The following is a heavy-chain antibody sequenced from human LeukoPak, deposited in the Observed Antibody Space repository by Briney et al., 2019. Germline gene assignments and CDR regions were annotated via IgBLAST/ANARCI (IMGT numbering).Heavy chain of an antibody. D-gene: IGHD3-10*01. Sequence: KPSETLSLTCTVSGGSISSSSYYWGWIRQPPGKGLEWIGSIYYSGSTYYNPSLKSRVTISVDTSKNQFSLKLSSVTAADTAVYYCARAGVLLWFGELFPQYYYMDVWGKGTTVTVSS. V-gene: IGHV4-39*07. CDR3: ARAGVLLWFGELFPQYYYMDV. J-gene: IGHJ6*03. CDR2: IYYSGST. CDR1: GGSISSSSYY.